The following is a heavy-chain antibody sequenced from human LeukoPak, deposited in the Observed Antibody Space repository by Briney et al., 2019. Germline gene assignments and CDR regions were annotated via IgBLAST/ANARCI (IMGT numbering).Heavy chain of an antibody. D-gene: IGHD3-22*01. CDR2: IFYTGSA. V-gene: IGHV4-59*01. J-gene: IGHJ3*02. CDR1: GGSISSYY. Sequence: TSETLSLTCTVSGGSISSYYWSWIRQPPGKGLECIGYIFYTGSANYNPSLKSRVTISVDTSKNQFSLKLSSVTAADTAVFYCARVSPDYYYDSSGALVGAFDIWGQGTLVTVSS. CDR3: ARVSPDYYYDSSGALVGAFDI.